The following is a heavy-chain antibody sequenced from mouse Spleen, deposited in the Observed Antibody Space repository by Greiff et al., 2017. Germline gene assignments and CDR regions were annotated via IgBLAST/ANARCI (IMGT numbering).Heavy chain of an antibody. CDR3: TFTTVVDPFAY. Sequence: EVKLQESGAELVRPGASVKLSCTASGFNIKDYYMHWVKQRPEQGLEWIGRIDPEDGDTEYAPKFQGKATMTADTSSNTAYLQLSSLTSEDTAVYYCTFTTVVDPFAYWGQGTLVTVSA. D-gene: IGHD1-1*01. CDR2: IDPEDGDT. CDR1: GFNIKDYY. V-gene: IGHV14-1*01. J-gene: IGHJ3*01.